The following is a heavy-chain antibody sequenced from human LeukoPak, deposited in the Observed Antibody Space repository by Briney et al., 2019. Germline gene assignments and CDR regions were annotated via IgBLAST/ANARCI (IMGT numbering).Heavy chain of an antibody. V-gene: IGHV4-39*07. CDR2: IYYSGST. CDR3: ARGEELLNY. Sequence: PSETLSLTCTVSGGSISSSSYYWGWIRQPPGKGLEWIGSIYYSGSTYYNPSLKSRVTISVDTSKNQFSLKLSSVTAADTAVYYCARGEELLNYLGQGILVTVSS. D-gene: IGHD1-7*01. CDR1: GGSISSSSYY. J-gene: IGHJ4*02.